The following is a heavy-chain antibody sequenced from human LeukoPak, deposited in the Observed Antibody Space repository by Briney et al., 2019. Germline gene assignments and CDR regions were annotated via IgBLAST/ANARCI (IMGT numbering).Heavy chain of an antibody. V-gene: IGHV3-30*04. CDR3: ASEHRWGSGYYFFGY. Sequence: GGSLRLSCAASGFTFSSYAMHWVRQAPGKGLEWVAVISYDGSNKYYADSVKGRFTISRDNSKNTLYLQMNSLRAEDTAVYYCASEHRWGSGYYFFGYWGQGTLVTVSS. D-gene: IGHD3-3*01. J-gene: IGHJ4*02. CDR1: GFTFSSYA. CDR2: ISYDGSNK.